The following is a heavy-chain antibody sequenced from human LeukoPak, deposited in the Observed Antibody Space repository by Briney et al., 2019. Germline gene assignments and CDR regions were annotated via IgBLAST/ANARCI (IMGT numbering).Heavy chain of an antibody. Sequence: PGGSLRLSCAASGFTFSDYILDWVRQAPGKGLEWVGRIRRGANSYTTEYAASVTGRFTISRDDSRNSLYLHMNSLKTEDTAVYHCSRDGGEGGNSAFDIWGQGTMVTVSS. J-gene: IGHJ3*02. CDR3: SRDGGEGGNSAFDI. CDR1: GFTFSDYI. D-gene: IGHD3-16*01. CDR2: IRRGANSYTT. V-gene: IGHV3-72*01.